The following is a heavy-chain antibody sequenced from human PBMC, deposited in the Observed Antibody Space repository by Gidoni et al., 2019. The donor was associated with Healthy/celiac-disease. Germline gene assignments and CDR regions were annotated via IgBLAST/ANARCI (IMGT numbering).Heavy chain of an antibody. CDR1: RGSFSDYY. V-gene: IGHV4-34*01. Sequence: QVQLQQWGAGLLTPSETLSLTCAVYRGSFSDYYWSWIRQPPGKGLEWIGEINHSGRTNYNPSLKSRVTRSVDTSKNQFSLKLSAMTAADTAVYYCARNIADSWGQGTLVTVSS. CDR2: INHSGRT. D-gene: IGHD5-12*01. J-gene: IGHJ4*02. CDR3: ARNIADS.